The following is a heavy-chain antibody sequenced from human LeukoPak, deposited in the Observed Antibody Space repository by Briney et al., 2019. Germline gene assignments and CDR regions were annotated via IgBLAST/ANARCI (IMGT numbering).Heavy chain of an antibody. Sequence: PGGSLRLSCAASGFAFNNYAMAWVRQAPGKGLEWVSHINDDGDATRYADSVKGRFIISGDNSKNTLSLQMNRLRVEDTAVYYCAKSDCGGDGCKLLNYWGQGTLVTVSS. V-gene: IGHV3-23*01. CDR3: AKSDCGGDGCKLLNY. D-gene: IGHD2-21*01. CDR1: GFAFNNYA. CDR2: INDDGDAT. J-gene: IGHJ4*02.